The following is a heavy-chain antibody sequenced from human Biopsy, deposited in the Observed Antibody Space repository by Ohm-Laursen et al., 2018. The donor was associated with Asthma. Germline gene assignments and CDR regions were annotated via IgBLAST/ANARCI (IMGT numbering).Heavy chain of an antibody. CDR3: ARAYGGSFCSGSFDI. D-gene: IGHD4-23*01. J-gene: IGHJ3*02. CDR1: GFSFSNFG. Sequence: SLRLSCSASGFSFSNFGMHWVRQAPGKGLEWVAVISFDGSNEDYADSVKGRFTISRDNSKNTLSLQMNSLRAEDTAVYYCARAYGGSFCSGSFDIWGQGTMVTVSS. V-gene: IGHV3-30*03. CDR2: ISFDGSNE.